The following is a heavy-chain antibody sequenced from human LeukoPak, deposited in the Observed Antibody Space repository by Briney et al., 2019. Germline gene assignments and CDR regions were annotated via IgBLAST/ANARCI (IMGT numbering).Heavy chain of an antibody. CDR3: ARSIASGYSFDY. CDR1: GFTFSSYS. CDR2: IYTGGNT. D-gene: IGHD3-10*01. V-gene: IGHV3-66*01. J-gene: IGHJ4*02. Sequence: GGSLRLSCAASGFTFSSYSMNWVRLAPGKGLEWLSVIYTGGNTFYADSVRGRFTISRDNSKNTVYLQMNSLRAEDTAVYYCARSIASGYSFDYWGQGTLVSVSS.